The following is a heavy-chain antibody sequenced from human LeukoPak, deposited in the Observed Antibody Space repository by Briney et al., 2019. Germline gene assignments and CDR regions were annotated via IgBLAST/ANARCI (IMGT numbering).Heavy chain of an antibody. D-gene: IGHD6-13*01. J-gene: IGHJ6*03. CDR3: TGIAATNYYYYYMDV. CDR2: IRSKANSYAT. Sequence: SGGSLKLSCAASGFTFSGSAMHWVRQASGKGLEWVGRIRSKANSYATAYAASVKGRFTISRDDSKNTAYLQMNSLKTEDTAVYYCTGIAATNYYYYYMDVWGKGTTVTVSS. V-gene: IGHV3-73*01. CDR1: GFTFSGSA.